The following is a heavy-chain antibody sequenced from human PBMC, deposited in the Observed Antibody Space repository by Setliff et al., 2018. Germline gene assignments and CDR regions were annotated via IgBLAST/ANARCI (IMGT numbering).Heavy chain of an antibody. CDR2: LNPRDGGS. Sequence: ASVKVSCKTSGYTFTVYSIHWLRQAPGQGLEWMGRLNPRDGGSHLPQRLKGRVTMTRDTSKRIVYMELRSLTSDDTAVYYCARGRRGSTWTSDFWGQGTLVTVSS. D-gene: IGHD6-6*01. CDR3: ARGRRGSTWTSDF. J-gene: IGHJ4*02. V-gene: IGHV1-2*06. CDR1: GYTFTVYS.